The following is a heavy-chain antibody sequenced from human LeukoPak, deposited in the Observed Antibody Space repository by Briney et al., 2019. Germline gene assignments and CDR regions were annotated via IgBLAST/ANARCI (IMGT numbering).Heavy chain of an antibody. J-gene: IGHJ3*02. D-gene: IGHD4-17*01. CDR2: IYPDDPDT. CDR1: GYSFSTYW. CDR3: ARFKGSGDDACDI. Sequence: GASLQISCKGSGYSFSTYWIAWVSQMPGKGLELMGIIYPDDPDTRYSPSFEGQVTISADRSISTAYLQWSSLKASDTAMYYCARFKGSGDDACDIWGQGTMVTVSS. V-gene: IGHV5-51*01.